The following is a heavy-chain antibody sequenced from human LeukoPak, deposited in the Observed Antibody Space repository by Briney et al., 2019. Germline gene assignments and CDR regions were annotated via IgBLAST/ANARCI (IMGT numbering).Heavy chain of an antibody. CDR3: ARNKRVVVVPAAIGAFDI. CDR2: IYYSGST. D-gene: IGHD2-2*01. Sequence: GSLRLSCAASGFTVSSSYMSWVRQAPGKGLEWIGSIYYSGSTYYNPSLKSRVTISVDTSKNQFSLKLSSVTAADTAVYYCARNKRVVVVPAAIGAFDIWGQGTMVTVSS. V-gene: IGHV4-39*01. J-gene: IGHJ3*02. CDR1: GFTVSSSY.